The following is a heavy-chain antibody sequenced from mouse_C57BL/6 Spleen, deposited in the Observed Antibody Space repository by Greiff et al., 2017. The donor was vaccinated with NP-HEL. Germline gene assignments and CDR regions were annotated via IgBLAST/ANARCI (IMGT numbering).Heavy chain of an antibody. D-gene: IGHD1-1*02. CDR2: IDPSDSET. CDR1: GYTFTSYW. Sequence: VQLQQPGAELVRPGSSVKLSCKASGYTFTSYWMHWVKQRPIQGLEWIGNIDPSDSETRYNQKFKDKATLTVDKSSSTAYMQLSSLTSEDSAVYYCARGGAMDYWGQGTSVTVSS. CDR3: ARGGAMDY. V-gene: IGHV1-52*01. J-gene: IGHJ4*01.